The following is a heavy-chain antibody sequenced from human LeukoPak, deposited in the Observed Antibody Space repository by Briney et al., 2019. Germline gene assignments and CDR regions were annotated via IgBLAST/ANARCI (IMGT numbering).Heavy chain of an antibody. CDR2: IKQEGREK. Sequence: GWSLTLSRLSSVFIFLRYLLSWLGPAPGKGRDGVANIKQEGREKYLLDSLKGRFTISRDNAKNSLYLQMNNLRAEETGVYYCARRGSGSYYEYYFDYWGQGTLVNVSS. J-gene: IGHJ4*02. CDR3: ARRGSGSYYEYYFDY. D-gene: IGHD3-10*01. CDR1: VFIFLRYL. V-gene: IGHV3-7*01.